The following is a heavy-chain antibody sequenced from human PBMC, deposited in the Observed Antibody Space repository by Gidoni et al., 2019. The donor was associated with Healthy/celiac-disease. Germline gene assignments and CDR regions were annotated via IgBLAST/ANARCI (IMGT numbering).Heavy chain of an antibody. D-gene: IGHD6-6*01. CDR1: GGSISSGSYY. CDR3: ARDSIAARGXDX. Sequence: QVQLQESGPGLVKPSQTLSLTCTVSGGSISSGSYYWSWIRQPAGKGLEWIGRIYTSGSTNYNPSLKSRVTISVDTSKNQFSLKLSSVTAADTAVYYCARDSIAARGXDXWGQGTLVTVS. J-gene: IGHJ4*02. CDR2: IYTSGST. V-gene: IGHV4-61*02.